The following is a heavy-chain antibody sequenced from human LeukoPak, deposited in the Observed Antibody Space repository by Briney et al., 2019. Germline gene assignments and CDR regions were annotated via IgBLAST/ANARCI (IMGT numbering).Heavy chain of an antibody. CDR3: ARDTVTTIPPYWYFDL. J-gene: IGHJ2*01. CDR1: GFTFSSYS. Sequence: GGSLRLSCAASGFTFSSYSMNWVRQAPGKALEWVSSISSSSSYIYYADSVKGRFTISRDNAKNSLYLQMNSLRAEDTAVYYCARDTVTTIPPYWYFDLWGRGTLVTVSS. CDR2: ISSSSSYI. D-gene: IGHD4-17*01. V-gene: IGHV3-21*01.